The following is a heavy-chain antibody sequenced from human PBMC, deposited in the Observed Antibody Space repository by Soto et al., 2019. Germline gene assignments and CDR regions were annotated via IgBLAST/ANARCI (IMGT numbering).Heavy chain of an antibody. CDR1: GGTFSSYA. D-gene: IGHD2-21*02. CDR2: ISYDGSNK. J-gene: IGHJ4*02. CDR3: ARERFLAYCGGDCYSKGGNYFDY. V-gene: IGHV3-30-3*01. Sequence: QVQLVQSGAEVKKPGSSVKVSCKASGGTFSSYAMHWVRQAPGKGLEWVAVISYDGSNKYYADSVKGRFTIYRDNSKNTLYLQMNSLRADDTAVYYCARERFLAYCGGDCYSKGGNYFDYWGQGTLVTVSS.